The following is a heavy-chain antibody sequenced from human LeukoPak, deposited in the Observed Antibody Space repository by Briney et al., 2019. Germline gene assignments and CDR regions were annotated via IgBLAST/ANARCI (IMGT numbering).Heavy chain of an antibody. CDR3: ARDLRVVVPAVYYYYGMDV. J-gene: IGHJ6*02. Sequence: ASVKVSCKASGYTFTSYYMHWVRQAPGQGLEWMGIINPSGGSTSYAQKFQGRVTMTRDTSISTAYMELSRLRSDDTAVYYCARDLRVVVPAVYYYYGMDVWGQGTTVTVSS. D-gene: IGHD2-2*01. CDR2: INPSGGST. CDR1: GYTFTSYY. V-gene: IGHV1-46*01.